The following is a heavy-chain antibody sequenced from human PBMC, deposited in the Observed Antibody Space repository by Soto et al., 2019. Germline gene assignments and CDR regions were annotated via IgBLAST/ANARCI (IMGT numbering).Heavy chain of an antibody. CDR2: INHSGST. V-gene: IGHV4-34*01. CDR3: ARFHNFYDFWSGYPTQYYFDY. Sequence: SETLSLTCAVYGGSFSGYYWSWIRQPPGKGLEWIGEINHSGSTNYNPSLKSRVTISVDTSKNQYSLKLSSVTAADTAVYYCARFHNFYDFWSGYPTQYYFDYWGQEPWSPSPQ. CDR1: GGSFSGYY. D-gene: IGHD3-3*01. J-gene: IGHJ4*01.